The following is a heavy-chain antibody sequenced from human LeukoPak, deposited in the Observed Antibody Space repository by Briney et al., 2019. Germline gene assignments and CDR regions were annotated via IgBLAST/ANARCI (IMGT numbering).Heavy chain of an antibody. CDR1: GFTFSSYA. CDR2: ISYDGSNK. CDR3: ASDFLSSSVH. V-gene: IGHV3-30-3*01. Sequence: GGSLRLSCAASGFTFSSYAMHWVRQAPGKGLEWVAVISYDGSNKYYADSVKGRFTISRDNSKNMLYLQMNSLRAEDTAVYYCASDFLSSSVHWGQGTLVTVSS. J-gene: IGHJ4*02. D-gene: IGHD6-6*01.